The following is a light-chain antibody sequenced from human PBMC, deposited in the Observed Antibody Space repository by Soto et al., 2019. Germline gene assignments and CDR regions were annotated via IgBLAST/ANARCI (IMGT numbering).Light chain of an antibody. CDR2: AAS. Sequence: EIVLTQSPGTLSLSPGERATLSCRASQIVSSSYLAWFQQKPGQAPRLLIYAASNRATGIPDKFSGSGSGADYSLTISRLEPEDSAVYYCHQYDKAPQTFGQGTKVDI. J-gene: IGKJ2*01. CDR1: QIVSSSY. CDR3: HQYDKAPQT. V-gene: IGKV3-20*01.